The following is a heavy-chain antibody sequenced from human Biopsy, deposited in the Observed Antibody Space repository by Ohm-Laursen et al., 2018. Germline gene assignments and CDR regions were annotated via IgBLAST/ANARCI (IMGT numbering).Heavy chain of an antibody. CDR1: GFSFRNYA. V-gene: IGHV3-23*01. CDR3: VKAYSAIYWFDP. CDR2: ISGSGAST. Sequence: GSLRLSCSAPGFSFRNYAMSWVRQAPEKGLEWVSGISGSGASTYYADSVKGRFTISRDNSKNTLFLQMDSLRADDTAVYYCVKAYSAIYWFDPWGQGTLVTVSS. J-gene: IGHJ5*02. D-gene: IGHD2-21*01.